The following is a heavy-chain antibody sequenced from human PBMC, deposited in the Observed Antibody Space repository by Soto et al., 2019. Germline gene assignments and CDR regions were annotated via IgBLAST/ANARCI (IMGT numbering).Heavy chain of an antibody. Sequence: QIQLVESGGGLVKSGGSLRLSCAASEFSFSDYYMTWIRQAPGKGLEWLSYISPKSNYREYADSVKGRHTISRDNAKKSLSLQINSLRADDTGVYYCVRGGGGGHFDSWGQGTLVTVSS. J-gene: IGHJ4*02. CDR2: ISPKSNYR. CDR3: VRGGGGGHFDS. CDR1: EFSFSDYY. V-gene: IGHV3-11*05. D-gene: IGHD3-16*01.